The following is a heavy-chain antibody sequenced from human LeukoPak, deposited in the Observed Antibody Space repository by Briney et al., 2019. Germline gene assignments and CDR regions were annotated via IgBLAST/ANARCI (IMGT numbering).Heavy chain of an antibody. J-gene: IGHJ4*02. D-gene: IGHD6-19*01. V-gene: IGHV4-61*02. CDR2: IYTSGST. CDR3: ARDPGSGWYGVDY. Sequence: PSETLSLTCTVSGGSISSGSYYWSWIRQPAGKGLEWIGRIYTSGSTNYNPSLKSRVTISVDTSKNQFSLKLSSVTAADTAVYYCARDPGSGWYGVDYSGQGTLVTASS. CDR1: GGSISSGSYY.